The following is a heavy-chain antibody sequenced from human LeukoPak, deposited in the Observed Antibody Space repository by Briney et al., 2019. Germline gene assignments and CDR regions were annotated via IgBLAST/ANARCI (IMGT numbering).Heavy chain of an antibody. D-gene: IGHD2-2*02. CDR2: INPYSSDT. V-gene: IGHV1-2*02. Sequence: ASVKVSCTTSGYTFTDYHIQWVRQAPGQGLEWMGWINPYSSDTNYAPEFQGRVTMTRDTSIATAFMELSSLTSDDTAVYYCVTGRRAIVVGPPTIGVGWYDPWGQGTLVTVSS. J-gene: IGHJ5*02. CDR1: GYTFTDYH. CDR3: VTGRRAIVVGPPTIGVGWYDP.